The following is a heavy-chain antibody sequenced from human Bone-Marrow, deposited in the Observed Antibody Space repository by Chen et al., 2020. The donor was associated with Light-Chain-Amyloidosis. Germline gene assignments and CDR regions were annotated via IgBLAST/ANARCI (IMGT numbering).Heavy chain of an antibody. J-gene: IGHJ6*02. D-gene: IGHD1-1*01. CDR3: AKGVEIRRGCYYGMAV. CDR2: ISGIGCST. Sequence: EVQLLESGGGLVQPGGSLRLSCAASGFTLSSYAMSWVRQAPGKGLEWVLAISGIGCSTYYADSVTGRFTISRDNSKNTLYLQMNSLRAEDTAVYYCAKGVEIRRGCYYGMAVWGQGTTVTVSS. CDR1: GFTLSSYA. V-gene: IGHV3-23*01.